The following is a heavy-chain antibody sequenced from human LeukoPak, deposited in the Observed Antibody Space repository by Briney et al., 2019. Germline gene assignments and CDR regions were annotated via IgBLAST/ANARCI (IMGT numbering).Heavy chain of an antibody. CDR3: AKDSFVSRLGVLSSQLFDY. D-gene: IGHD3-16*02. J-gene: IGHJ4*02. V-gene: IGHV3-23*01. CDR1: GFTFSSYA. Sequence: PGGSLRLSCAASGFTFSSYAMSWVRQAPGKGLEWVSAISGSGGSTYYADSVKGRFTISRDNSKNTLYLQMNSLRAEDTAVYYCAKDSFVSRLGVLSSQLFDYWGQGTLVTVSS. CDR2: ISGSGGST.